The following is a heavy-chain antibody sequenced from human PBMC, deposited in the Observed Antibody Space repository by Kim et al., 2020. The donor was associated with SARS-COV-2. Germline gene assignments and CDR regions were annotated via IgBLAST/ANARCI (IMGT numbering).Heavy chain of an antibody. CDR3: AREKITSFGVVIIGPFD. CDR1: GFTFSSYE. V-gene: IGHV3-48*03. D-gene: IGHD3-3*01. J-gene: IGHJ4*01. CDR2: ISSSGYTI. Sequence: GGSLRLSCAASGFTFSSYEMNWVRQAPGKGLEWVSHISSSGYTINYADSVKGRFTISRDNAKNSLYLQMNSLRAEDTAVYYCAREKITSFGVVIIGPFD.